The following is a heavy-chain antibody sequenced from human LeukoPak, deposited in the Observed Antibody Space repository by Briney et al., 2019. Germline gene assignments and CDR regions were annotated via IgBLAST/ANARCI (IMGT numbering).Heavy chain of an antibody. D-gene: IGHD6-19*01. CDR2: IKQDGSHK. CDR3: ARETPDSSGWD. Sequence: GGSLRLYCAASGFRLSTYWMSWVRQAPGKGLEWVANIKQDGSHKNYVDSVKGRFTISRDNAKNSLYLQMNSLRVEDTAIYYCARETPDSSGWDWGQGTLVTVSS. J-gene: IGHJ4*02. CDR1: GFRLSTYW. V-gene: IGHV3-7*01.